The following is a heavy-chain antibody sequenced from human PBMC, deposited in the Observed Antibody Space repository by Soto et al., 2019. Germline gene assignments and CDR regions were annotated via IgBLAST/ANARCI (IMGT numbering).Heavy chain of an antibody. CDR2: IYSSGST. V-gene: IGHV4-61*01. Sequence: LETLSLTWTVSDGSGSSGSYYWTWIRQPPGKGLEWIGYIYSSGSTLYNPSLKSRVIISVDTSMNQFSLKLSSVTAADTAVYYCARDSLALFDSWGQGTLVTVSS. J-gene: IGHJ4*02. D-gene: IGHD5-12*01. CDR1: DGSGSSGSYY. CDR3: ARDSLALFDS.